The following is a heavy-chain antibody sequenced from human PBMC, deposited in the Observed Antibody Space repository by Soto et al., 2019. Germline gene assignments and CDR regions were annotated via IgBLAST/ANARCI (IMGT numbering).Heavy chain of an antibody. CDR3: AKDPGGYYDSSGLFDI. Sequence: PGGSLRLSCAASGFTFSSYGMHWVRQAPGKGLEWVAVISYDGSNKYYADSVKGRFTISRDNSKNTLYLQMNSLRAEDTAVYYCAKDPGGYYDSSGLFDIWGQGTMVTVSS. V-gene: IGHV3-30*18. D-gene: IGHD3-22*01. J-gene: IGHJ3*02. CDR1: GFTFSSYG. CDR2: ISYDGSNK.